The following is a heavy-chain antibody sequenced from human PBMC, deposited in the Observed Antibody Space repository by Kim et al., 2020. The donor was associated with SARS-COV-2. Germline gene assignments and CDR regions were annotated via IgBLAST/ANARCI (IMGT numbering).Heavy chain of an antibody. V-gene: IGHV1-3*01. Sequence: YSQNFQGRVNFTRDTSATTAYMELNSLTCKDTAVYYCAREGSGSYNWLDPWGQGTLVTVSS. J-gene: IGHJ5*02. CDR3: AREGSGSYNWLDP. D-gene: IGHD3-10*01.